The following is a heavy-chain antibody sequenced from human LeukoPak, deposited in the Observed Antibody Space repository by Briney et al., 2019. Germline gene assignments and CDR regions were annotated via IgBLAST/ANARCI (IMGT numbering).Heavy chain of an antibody. CDR2: INPNHGDT. V-gene: IGHV1-2*02. D-gene: IGHD3-9*01. J-gene: IGHJ4*02. Sequence: ASVKVSCKASGYTFTGYFIHSVRQAPGPGLEWMGWINPNHGDTNHAQKFQDRVSMTRDTSISTAYMHLSRLRSADTAVYYCARSPHILTGENFDYWGQGTLLTVSS. CDR3: ARSPHILTGENFDY. CDR1: GYTFTGYF.